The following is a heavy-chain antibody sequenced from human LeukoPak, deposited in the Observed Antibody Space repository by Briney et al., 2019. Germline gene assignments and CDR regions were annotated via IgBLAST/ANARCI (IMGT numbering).Heavy chain of an antibody. CDR3: AREPSGIAVAGNDF. CDR2: IYYTGST. J-gene: IGHJ4*02. D-gene: IGHD6-19*01. V-gene: IGHV4-61*01. CDR1: GGSVSSGFYY. Sequence: SETLSLTCTVSGGSVSSGFYYWSWIRQPPGKGLEWIGYIYYTGSTNYNPSLKSRVTISVDTSKNQFSLKLTSVTAADTAVYYCAREPSGIAVAGNDFWGREPWSPSPQ.